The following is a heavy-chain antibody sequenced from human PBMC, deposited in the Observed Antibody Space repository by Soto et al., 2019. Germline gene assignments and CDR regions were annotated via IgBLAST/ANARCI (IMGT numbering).Heavy chain of an antibody. CDR1: GGTFSSLA. D-gene: IGHD3-10*01. J-gene: IGHJ4*02. CDR2: LVPVFGTA. CDR3: ARSPGVFDY. Sequence: QVQLVQSGAEVKKPGSSVKVSCKASGGTFSSLAISWVRQAPGQGLEWMGGLVPVFGTANYAQKFQDRVTITADKSTSPSYMELSSLRSEDTAVYYGARSPGVFDYWGQGTLVTVSS. V-gene: IGHV1-69*06.